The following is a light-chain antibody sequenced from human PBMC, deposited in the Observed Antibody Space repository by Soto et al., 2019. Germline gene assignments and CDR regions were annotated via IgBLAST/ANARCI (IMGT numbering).Light chain of an antibody. CDR1: QSISTY. CDR3: QQNYISPPA. Sequence: DIQMTQSPSSLSASVGDRVTITCRASQSISTYLNWYQQKPGKAPKLLIYAASSLQSGVPSRFSGSGSGTDFTLTISSLQPEDFATYYCQQNYISPPAFGPGTKVHIK. V-gene: IGKV1-39*01. J-gene: IGKJ3*01. CDR2: AAS.